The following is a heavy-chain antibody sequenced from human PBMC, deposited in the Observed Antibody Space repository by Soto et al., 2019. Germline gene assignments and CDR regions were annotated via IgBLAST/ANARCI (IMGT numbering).Heavy chain of an antibody. V-gene: IGHV1-69*13. CDR1: GGTFSSYA. Sequence: ASVKVSCKASGGTFSSYAISWVRQAPGQGLEWMGGIIPIFGTANYAQKFQGRVTITADESTSTAYMELSSLRSEDTAVYYCARRLRKPKYYYDSSDVLGEFDYWGQGTLVTVSS. CDR3: ARRLRKPKYYYDSSDVLGEFDY. CDR2: IIPIFGTA. D-gene: IGHD3-22*01. J-gene: IGHJ4*02.